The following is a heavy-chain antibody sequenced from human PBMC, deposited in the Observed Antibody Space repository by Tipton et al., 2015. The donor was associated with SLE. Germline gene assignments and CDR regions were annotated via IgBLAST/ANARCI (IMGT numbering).Heavy chain of an antibody. CDR2: IYYSGSI. V-gene: IGHV4-59*11. D-gene: IGHD3/OR15-3a*01. Sequence: TLSLTCTVSGGSISSHYWSWIRQPPGKGLEWIGYIYYSGSISYNPSLKSRVTISVDTSKNQFSLKLSSVTVADTAVYYCAREISDWGAFDIWGQGTMVTVSS. CDR3: AREISDWGAFDI. J-gene: IGHJ3*02. CDR1: GGSISSHY.